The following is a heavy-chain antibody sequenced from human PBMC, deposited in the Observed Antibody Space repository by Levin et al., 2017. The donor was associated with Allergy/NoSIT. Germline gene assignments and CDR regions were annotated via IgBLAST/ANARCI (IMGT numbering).Heavy chain of an antibody. CDR1: GFTFSSYA. CDR3: ARDGDYYGSGSYSFFDY. V-gene: IGHV3-30-3*01. D-gene: IGHD3-10*01. CDR2: ISYDGSNK. Sequence: PGGSLRLSCAASGFTFSSYAMHWVRQAPGKGLAWVAVISYDGSNKYYADSVKGRFTISRDHSKNTLYLQMNSLRAEDTAVYYCARDGDYYGSGSYSFFDYWGQGTLVTVSS. J-gene: IGHJ4*02.